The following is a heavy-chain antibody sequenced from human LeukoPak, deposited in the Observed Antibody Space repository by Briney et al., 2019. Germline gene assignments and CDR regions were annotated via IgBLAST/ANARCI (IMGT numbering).Heavy chain of an antibody. CDR1: GGSISSSNW. CDR3: ARDHGSSWYYFDY. D-gene: IGHD6-13*01. CDR2: IYTSGST. V-gene: IGHV4-4*02. J-gene: IGHJ4*02. Sequence: PSETLSLTCAVSGGSISSSNWWSWVRQPPGKGLEWIGRIYTSGSTNYNPSLKSRVTISVDTSKNQFSLKLSSVTAADTAVYYCARDHGSSWYYFDYWGQGTLVTVPS.